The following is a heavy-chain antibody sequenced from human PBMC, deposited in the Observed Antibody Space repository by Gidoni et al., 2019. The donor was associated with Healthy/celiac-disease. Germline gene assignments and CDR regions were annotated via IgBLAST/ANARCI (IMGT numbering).Heavy chain of an antibody. CDR2: IYYSGST. Sequence: QLPESGPGLVKPSETLSLTCTVSGGSISSHYWSWIRQPPGKGQEWIVDIYYSGSTNYNPSLKSRVTISVDTSKNQFSLKLCSVTAADTAVYYCARVHCSGGSCYSKYNWFDPWGQGTLVTVSS. J-gene: IGHJ5*02. CDR3: ARVHCSGGSCYSKYNWFDP. V-gene: IGHV4-59*11. CDR1: GGSISSHY. D-gene: IGHD2-15*01.